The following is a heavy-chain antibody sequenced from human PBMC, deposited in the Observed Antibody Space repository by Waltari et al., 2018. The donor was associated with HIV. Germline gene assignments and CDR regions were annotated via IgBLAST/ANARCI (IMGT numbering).Heavy chain of an antibody. J-gene: IGHJ3*02. Sequence: QVQLVQSGAEVKKPGASVKVSCKASGYTFSNYGNTWVRQAPGQGLEWMGWVTPYNGNTKYARNVEDRVTMTTDTSTTTAYMELRSLRSDDTALYYCARDRGKYYGSGTDAFDIWGQGTMVTVSS. CDR1: GYTFSNYG. CDR2: VTPYNGNT. CDR3: ARDRGKYYGSGTDAFDI. V-gene: IGHV1-18*01. D-gene: IGHD3-10*01.